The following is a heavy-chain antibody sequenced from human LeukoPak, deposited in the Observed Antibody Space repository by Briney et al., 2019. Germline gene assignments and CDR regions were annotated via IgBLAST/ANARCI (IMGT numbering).Heavy chain of an antibody. J-gene: IGHJ5*02. CDR2: IWYDGSNK. CDR3: ARGQYYDSSGYYH. Sequence: GGSLRLSCAASGFTFSSYGMHWVRQAPGKGLEWVAVIWYDGSNKYYADSVKGRFTISRDNAKNSLYLQMNSLRAEDTAVYYCARGQYYDSSGYYHWGQGTLVTVSS. V-gene: IGHV3-33*01. D-gene: IGHD3-22*01. CDR1: GFTFSSYG.